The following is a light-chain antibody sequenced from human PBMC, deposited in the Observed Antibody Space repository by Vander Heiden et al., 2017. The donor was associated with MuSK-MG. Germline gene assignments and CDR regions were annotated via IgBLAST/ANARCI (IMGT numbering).Light chain of an antibody. Sequence: DIQMTQFPSSVSASVGDRVIITCRASQGISSWLAWYQQKPGKAPKLLIYAASSLQSRVPSTFRGSRSGTDFTLTISSLQPEDFATYYFQQAYSLPWTFGQGTKVEIK. CDR3: QQAYSLPWT. J-gene: IGKJ1*01. CDR1: QGISSW. CDR2: AAS. V-gene: IGKV1-12*01.